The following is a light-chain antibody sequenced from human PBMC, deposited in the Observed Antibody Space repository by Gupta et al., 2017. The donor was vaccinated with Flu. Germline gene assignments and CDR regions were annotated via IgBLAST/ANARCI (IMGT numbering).Light chain of an antibody. CDR3: QTSNGPGQVI. V-gene: IGLV6-57*03. CDR1: IGSIAGNY. J-gene: IGLJ2*01. Sequence: PHPGAGCPVKKVTISCRRSIGSIAGNYVQWYQQRPGSAPAAVIYEDNQRVSGVPDRFSGSIVISSNAASRTISVLKAEAWADPLCQTSNGPGQVIFGGGTRLTVL. CDR2: EDN.